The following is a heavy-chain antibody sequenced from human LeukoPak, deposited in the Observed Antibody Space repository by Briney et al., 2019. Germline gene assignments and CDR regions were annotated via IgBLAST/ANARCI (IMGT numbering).Heavy chain of an antibody. D-gene: IGHD4-17*01. V-gene: IGHV3-53*01. CDR2: IYSGGST. CDR3: ARVVFDGDLDY. J-gene: IGHJ4*02. Sequence: GGSLRLSCAASGFTVSSNYMSWVRQAPGKGLEWVSVIYSGGSTYYADSVKGRFTISIDNSKNTLYLQMNGLRAEDTAVYYCARVVFDGDLDYWGQGTLVTVSS. CDR1: GFTVSSNY.